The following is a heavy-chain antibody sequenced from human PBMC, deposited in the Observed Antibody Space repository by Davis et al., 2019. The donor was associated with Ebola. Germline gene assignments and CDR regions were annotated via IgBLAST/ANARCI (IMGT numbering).Heavy chain of an antibody. CDR1: GFTFNKAW. CDR3: TTDGGLDVWSGYR. J-gene: IGHJ1*01. D-gene: IGHD3-3*01. CDR2: IKDKSHGETT. Sequence: GESLKISCAGSGFTFNKAWMNWIRRAPGKGLEWVGRIKDKSHGETTDYAAPVEGRFTISRDDSQNMVYLQMGSLKTEDTAVYYCTTDGGLDVWSGYRWGQGTLVTVSS. V-gene: IGHV3-15*07.